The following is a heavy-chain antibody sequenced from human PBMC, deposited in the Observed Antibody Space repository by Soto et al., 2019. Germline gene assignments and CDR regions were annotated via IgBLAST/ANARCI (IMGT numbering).Heavy chain of an antibody. CDR2: ISGSGDST. D-gene: IGHD4-17*01. J-gene: IGHJ2*01. Sequence: GGSLRLSCAASGFTFSSYAMSWVRQAPGKGLEWVSAISGSGDSTYYADSVKGRFTISRDNSKNTLYLQMNSLRAEDTAVYYCAKSPPYPPTVTNWYFDLWGRGTLVTVSS. CDR3: AKSPPYPPTVTNWYFDL. V-gene: IGHV3-23*01. CDR1: GFTFSSYA.